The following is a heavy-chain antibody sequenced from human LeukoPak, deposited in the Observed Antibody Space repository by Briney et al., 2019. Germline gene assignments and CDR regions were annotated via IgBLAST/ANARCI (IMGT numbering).Heavy chain of an antibody. V-gene: IGHV5-51*01. D-gene: IGHD6-13*01. CDR1: GYSFTSYW. CDR2: IYPGDSDT. J-gene: IGHJ6*03. Sequence: GESLKISCKGSGYSFTSYWIGWVRQMPGKGLEWMGIIYPGDSDTRYSPSFQGQVTISADKSISTSYLQWSSLKDSDTAMYYCARLDQQLVLHYYYYYIDVWGKGTTVTVSS. CDR3: ARLDQQLVLHYYYYYIDV.